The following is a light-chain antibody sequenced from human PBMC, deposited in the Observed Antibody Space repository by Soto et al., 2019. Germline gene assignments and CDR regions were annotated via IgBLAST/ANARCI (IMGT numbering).Light chain of an antibody. Sequence: EIVLTQSPATLSLSPGERATLSCRASESVSSYLAWYQQKPGQAPRLLIYDASNSATGIPARFSGSGSGTDFTLTISSLEPEDFAVYDCQQRSNWPPGLTFGGGTKVEIK. J-gene: IGKJ4*01. CDR1: ESVSSY. CDR2: DAS. CDR3: QQRSNWPPGLT. V-gene: IGKV3-11*01.